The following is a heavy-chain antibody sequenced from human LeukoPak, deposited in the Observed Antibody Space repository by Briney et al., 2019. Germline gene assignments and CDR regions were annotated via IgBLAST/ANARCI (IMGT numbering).Heavy chain of an antibody. CDR2: IHNGGST. D-gene: IGHD1-26*01. Sequence: SETLSLTCTVSGVSITNYYWSWIRQPPGKGLEWIGYIHNGGSTNHDPSLRSRVTMSVDTSKNQLSLQLFSVTAADTAVYYCARHLSRSYFDAVYFQDWGQGTLVTVSS. V-gene: IGHV4-59*08. CDR3: ARHLSRSYFDAVYFQD. J-gene: IGHJ1*01. CDR1: GVSITNYY.